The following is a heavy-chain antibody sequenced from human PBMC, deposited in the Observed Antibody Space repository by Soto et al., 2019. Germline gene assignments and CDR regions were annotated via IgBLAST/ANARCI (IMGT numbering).Heavy chain of an antibody. CDR2: ISGSRNYT. J-gene: IGHJ4*02. CDR3: AKVVCTSNCYDY. CDR1: GFSFSDYY. Sequence: PGGSLRLSCAASGFSFSDYYMTWIRHSPGKGLQWVSFISGSRNYTNYADSVKGRFTISRDNSKNTLYLQMNSLRAEDTAVYYCAKVVCTSNCYDYWGQGTLVTVSS. V-gene: IGHV3-11*05. D-gene: IGHD2-8*01.